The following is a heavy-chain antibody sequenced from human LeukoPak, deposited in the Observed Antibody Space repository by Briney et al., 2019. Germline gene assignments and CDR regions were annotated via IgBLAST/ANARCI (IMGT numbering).Heavy chain of an antibody. CDR3: ARKGVYSSAAWFDP. Sequence: GGSLRLSCAASGFTFSDYYMFWIRQAPGKGLEWVSYISSSGSTIYYADSVKGRFTISRDNAKNSLYLQMNSLRAEDTAVYYCARKGVYSSAAWFDPWGQGTLVTVSS. D-gene: IGHD6-25*01. CDR1: GFTFSDYY. CDR2: ISSSGSTI. V-gene: IGHV3-11*01. J-gene: IGHJ5*02.